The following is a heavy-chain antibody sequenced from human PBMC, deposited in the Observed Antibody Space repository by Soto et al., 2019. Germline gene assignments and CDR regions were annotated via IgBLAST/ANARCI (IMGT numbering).Heavy chain of an antibody. Sequence: SETLSLTCAVYSGSFNGYYWSWIRQSPRKGLEGIGEIDHTGATKYNPSLKSRVSISVDASKKQISLKVISVTAADTAVYYCGSVGSRLTWGQGTLVTVSS. CDR1: SGSFNGYY. CDR2: IDHTGAT. D-gene: IGHD2-15*01. V-gene: IGHV4-34*01. J-gene: IGHJ4*02. CDR3: GSVGSRLT.